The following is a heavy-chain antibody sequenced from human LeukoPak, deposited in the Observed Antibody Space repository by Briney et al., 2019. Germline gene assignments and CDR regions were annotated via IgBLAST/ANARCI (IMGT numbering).Heavy chain of an antibody. CDR3: ARVGGYGVFDY. CDR2: IIPIFGTA. CDR1: GGTFSSYA. D-gene: IGHD5-12*01. Sequence: SVNVSCKASGGTFSSYAISWVRQAPGQGLEWMGGIIPIFGTANYAQKLQGRVTITADESTSTAYMELSSLRYEDKAVYYCARVGGYGVFDYWGQGTLVTVSS. V-gene: IGHV1-69*13. J-gene: IGHJ4*02.